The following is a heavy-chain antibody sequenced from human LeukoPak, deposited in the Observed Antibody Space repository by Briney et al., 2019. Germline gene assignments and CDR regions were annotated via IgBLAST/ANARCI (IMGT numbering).Heavy chain of an antibody. Sequence: PGGSLRLSCVASGFTFSTYWMAWGRQAPGKGLEWVANMKQDGSARHYADSVKGRFSISRDNSKNSVYLQMDSLRAEDTALYYCARDNVGALDYWGHGTLVTVSS. J-gene: IGHJ4*01. CDR2: MKQDGSAR. CDR1: GFTFSTYW. D-gene: IGHD1-26*01. CDR3: ARDNVGALDY. V-gene: IGHV3-7*01.